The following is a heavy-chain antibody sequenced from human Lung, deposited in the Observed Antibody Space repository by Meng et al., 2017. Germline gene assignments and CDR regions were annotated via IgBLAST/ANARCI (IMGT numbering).Heavy chain of an antibody. CDR1: GGSFSDYY. CDR2: INHSGST. Sequence: QVQLQQWGAGLLKPSEPLSLPCLVSGGSFSDYYWSWIRQPPGKGLEWIGEINHSGSTNYNPSLESRATISVDTSQNNLSLKLSSVTAADSAVYYCARGPTTMAHDFDYWGQGTLVTVSS. J-gene: IGHJ4*02. CDR3: ARGPTTMAHDFDY. V-gene: IGHV4-34*01. D-gene: IGHD4-11*01.